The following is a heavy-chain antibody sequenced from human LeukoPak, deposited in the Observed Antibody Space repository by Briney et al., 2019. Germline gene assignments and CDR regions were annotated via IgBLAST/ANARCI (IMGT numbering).Heavy chain of an antibody. Sequence: GGSLRLSCAASGFTFSTYSMNWVRQAPGKGLEWLSYVCTSSGSTFYADSVKGRFTISRDNAENSLYLQMNSLRAEDTAVYYCARDRSGYCSGGSCYQGWFDPWGQGTLVTVS. V-gene: IGHV3-48*01. CDR3: ARDRSGYCSGGSCYQGWFDP. CDR2: VCTSSGST. CDR1: GFTFSTYS. D-gene: IGHD2-15*01. J-gene: IGHJ5*02.